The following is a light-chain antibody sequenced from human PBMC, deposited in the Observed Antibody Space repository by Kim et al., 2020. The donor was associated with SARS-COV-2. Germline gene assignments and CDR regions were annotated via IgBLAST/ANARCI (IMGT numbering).Light chain of an antibody. Sequence: DIHMTQSPSSLSASVGDRVTITCRTSQSITTYLNWYQHKVGKAPRVLINGASTLQSGVPSRFSGSGSGTDFTLTIISLQPEDSATYYCQQSYNIPHTFGQGTKLEI. J-gene: IGKJ2*01. CDR3: QQSYNIPHT. V-gene: IGKV1-39*01. CDR2: GAS. CDR1: QSITTY.